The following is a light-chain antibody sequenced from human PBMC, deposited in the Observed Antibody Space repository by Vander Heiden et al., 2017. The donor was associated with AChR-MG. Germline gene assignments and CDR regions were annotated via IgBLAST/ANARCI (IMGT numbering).Light chain of an antibody. J-gene: IGLJ3*02. CDR3: AAWDDSLSGSWV. CDR1: SPNIGSNY. CDR2: RNN. V-gene: IGLV1-47*01. Sequence: QSVLTQPHSASGTPGQRVTISCSGSSPNIGSNYVYWYQQRPGTAPKLLIYRNNRRPSGVPDRFSGSKSGTSASLAISGLRSEDEADYYCAAWDDSLSGSWVFGGGTKLTVL.